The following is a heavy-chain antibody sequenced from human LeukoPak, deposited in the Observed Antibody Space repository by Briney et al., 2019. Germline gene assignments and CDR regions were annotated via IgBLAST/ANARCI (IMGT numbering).Heavy chain of an antibody. D-gene: IGHD2-15*01. CDR3: ASPYCSGGSCYSYRVSYGMDV. J-gene: IGHJ6*02. V-gene: IGHV1-69*04. Sequence: ASVKVSCTASGGTFSSYAISWVRQAPGQGLEWMGRIIPILGIANYAQKFQGRVTITADKSTSTAYMELSSLRSEDTAVYYCASPYCSGGSCYSYRVSYGMDVWGQGTTVTVSS. CDR1: GGTFSSYA. CDR2: IIPILGIA.